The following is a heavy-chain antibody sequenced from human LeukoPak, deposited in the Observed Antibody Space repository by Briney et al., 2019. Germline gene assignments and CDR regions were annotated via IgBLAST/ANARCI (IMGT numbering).Heavy chain of an antibody. V-gene: IGHV4-34*01. D-gene: IGHD2/OR15-2a*01. CDR2: INHSGST. Sequence: SETLSLTCAVYGGSFIGYYWSWIRQPPGKGLEWIGEINHSGSTNYNPSLKSRVTISVDTSNNQFSLKVSFVTAADTAVYYCASVNPTSQMDNWGRGMLVTVSS. J-gene: IGHJ4*02. CDR3: ASVNPTSQMDN. CDR1: GGSFIGYY.